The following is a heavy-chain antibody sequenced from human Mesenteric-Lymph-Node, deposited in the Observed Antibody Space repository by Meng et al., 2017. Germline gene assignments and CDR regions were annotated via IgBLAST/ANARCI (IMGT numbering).Heavy chain of an antibody. CDR3: ARDYYYDY. CDR2: ISYDGSNK. J-gene: IGHJ4*02. V-gene: IGHV3-30*04. Sequence: GGSLRLSCAASGFTFSSYAMHWVRQAPGKGLEWVAVISYDGSNKYYADSVKGRFTISRDNSKNTLYLQMNSLRAEDTAVYYCARDYYYDYWGQGTLATVSS. CDR1: GFTFSSYA.